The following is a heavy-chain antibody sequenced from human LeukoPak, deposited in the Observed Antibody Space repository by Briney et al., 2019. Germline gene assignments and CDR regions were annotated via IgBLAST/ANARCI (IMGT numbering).Heavy chain of an antibody. D-gene: IGHD2-2*01. CDR2: ISGSGGST. Sequence: GGSLRLSCAASGFTFSSYAMSWVRRAPGKGLEWVSAISGSGGSTYYADSVKGRFTISRDNSKNTLYLQMNSLRAEDTAVYYCAKSSVVVPAAIYYYYYGVDVWGQGTTVTVSS. CDR3: AKSSVVVPAAIYYYYYGVDV. J-gene: IGHJ6*02. V-gene: IGHV3-23*01. CDR1: GFTFSSYA.